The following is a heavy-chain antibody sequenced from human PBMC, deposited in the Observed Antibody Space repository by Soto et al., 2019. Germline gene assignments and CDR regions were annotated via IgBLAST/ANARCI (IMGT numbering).Heavy chain of an antibody. CDR2: ISAYNGNT. CDR1: GYTFTSYG. J-gene: IGHJ4*02. Sequence: QVQLVQSGAEVKKPGASVKVSCKASGYTFTSYGIGWVRQAPGQGLEWMGWISAYNGNTNYAQKLQGRVTMTTDTSTSTAYMELRSLRSDDTAVYYCARDDYDILTGYSPFDYWGQGTLVTVSS. D-gene: IGHD3-9*01. V-gene: IGHV1-18*01. CDR3: ARDDYDILTGYSPFDY.